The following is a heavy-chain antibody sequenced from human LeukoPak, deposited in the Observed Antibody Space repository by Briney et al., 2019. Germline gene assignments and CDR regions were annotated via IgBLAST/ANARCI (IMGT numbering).Heavy chain of an antibody. CDR3: ARDLRVSSSWFSDAFDI. CDR1: GGTFSSYA. J-gene: IGHJ3*02. Sequence: SSVKVSCKASGGTFSSYAISWVRQAPGQGLEWTGGIILIFGTANYAQKFQGRVTITADESTSTAYMELSILRSEDTAVYYCARDLRVSSSWFSDAFDIWGQGTMVTVSS. CDR2: IILIFGTA. V-gene: IGHV1-69*13. D-gene: IGHD6-13*01.